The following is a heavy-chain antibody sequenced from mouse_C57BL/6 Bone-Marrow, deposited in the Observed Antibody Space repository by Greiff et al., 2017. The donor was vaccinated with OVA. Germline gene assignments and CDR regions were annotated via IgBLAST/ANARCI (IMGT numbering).Heavy chain of an antibody. D-gene: IGHD2-5*01. CDR1: GYTFTSYW. Sequence: VQLQQPGAELVKPGASVKMSCKASGYTFTSYWITWVKQRPGQGLEWIGDIYPGSGSTNYNEKFKSKATLTVDTSSSTAYMQLSSLTSEDSAVYYCARTLYYSNLFAYWGQGTLVTVSA. J-gene: IGHJ3*01. CDR2: IYPGSGST. V-gene: IGHV1-55*01. CDR3: ARTLYYSNLFAY.